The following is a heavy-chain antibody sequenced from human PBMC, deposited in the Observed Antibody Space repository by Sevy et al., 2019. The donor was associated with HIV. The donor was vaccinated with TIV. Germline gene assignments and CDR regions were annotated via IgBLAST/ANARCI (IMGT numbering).Heavy chain of an antibody. CDR3: AKVRCRFCSGGSSYYFDN. CDR1: GFTFSDYG. V-gene: IGHV3-30*18. D-gene: IGHD2-15*01. CDR2: ISYDGSNK. J-gene: IGHJ4*02. Sequence: GGSLRLSCAASGFTFSDYGMNWFRQAPGRGLEWVAVISYDGSNKYYSDSVKGRFTISRDKSKDTLFLQMNSLRAEDTAVYYCAKVRCRFCSGGSSYYFDNWGQGTLVTVSS.